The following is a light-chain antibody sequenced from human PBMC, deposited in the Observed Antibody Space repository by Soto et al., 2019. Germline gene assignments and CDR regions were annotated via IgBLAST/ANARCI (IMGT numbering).Light chain of an antibody. J-gene: IGLJ3*02. CDR2: EVS. CDR3: NSYVDGDNCV. V-gene: IGLV2-8*01. Sequence: QSVLTQPPSASGSPGQSVTISCTGTSSDVGGYDFVSWYQHHPGKAPKLMIYEVSKRPSGVPDRFSGSKSGNTASLTVSGLQAEDEADYYCNSYVDGDNCVFGGGTKLTVL. CDR1: SSDVGGYDF.